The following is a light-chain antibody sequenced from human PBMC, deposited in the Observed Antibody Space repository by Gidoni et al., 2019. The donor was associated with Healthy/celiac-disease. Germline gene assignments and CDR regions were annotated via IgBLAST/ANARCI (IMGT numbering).Light chain of an antibody. CDR2: SNN. CDR1: SPNSGSNI. V-gene: IGLV1-44*01. CDR3: AAWDDSLNNWV. J-gene: IGLJ3*02. Sequence: QSVLTQPPSASVTPRQRVTISCSGRSPNSGSNIVNWYQQLPGTAPKLLMYSNNQRPSGVPDRFSGSKSGTSASLAIGGLQSEDEADYYCAAWDDSLNNWVFGGGTKLTVL.